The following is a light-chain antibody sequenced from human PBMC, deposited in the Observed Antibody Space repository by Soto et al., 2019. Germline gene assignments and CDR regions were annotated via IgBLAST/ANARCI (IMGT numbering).Light chain of an antibody. CDR1: QSFSSN. CDR2: GAS. Sequence: EIVMTQSPSTLSVSPGERVTLSCRASQSFSSNLAWYQHKPGQAPRLLIYGASTTATDVPPRFSGSGSGTEFTLTISNLQSEDFAVYYCQQYYSPRRTFGQGTKVDI. J-gene: IGKJ1*01. V-gene: IGKV3-15*01. CDR3: QQYYSPRRT.